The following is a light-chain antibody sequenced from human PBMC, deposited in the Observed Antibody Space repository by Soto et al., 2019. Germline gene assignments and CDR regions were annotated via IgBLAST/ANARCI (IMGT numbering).Light chain of an antibody. V-gene: IGKV1-5*03. Sequence: DIQMTQSPSTLSAFVGDRVTITCRASQSISSWLAWYQQKPGKAPKLLVYQASTLESGVPLRFSGSGSGTEFTLTINSLQSDDFATYYCQQYDSYSWTFGQGTMVEVK. J-gene: IGKJ1*01. CDR2: QAS. CDR1: QSISSW. CDR3: QQYDSYSWT.